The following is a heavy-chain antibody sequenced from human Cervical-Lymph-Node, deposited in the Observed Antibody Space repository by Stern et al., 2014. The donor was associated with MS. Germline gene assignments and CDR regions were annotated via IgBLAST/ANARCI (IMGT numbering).Heavy chain of an antibody. V-gene: IGHV3-48*01. CDR3: ARVSWTGGIYNWKPSDY. Sequence: EVHLVESGGGLVQPGGSLRLSCAASGFSFSSYNMNWVRQAPGKGLEWISYINTRNIVYYADSVKGRFTISRDNAKNSLYLQMNTLRAEDTAVYYCARVSWTGGIYNWKPSDYWGQGTLVTVSS. CDR2: INTRNIV. CDR1: GFSFSSYN. J-gene: IGHJ4*02. D-gene: IGHD1-20*01.